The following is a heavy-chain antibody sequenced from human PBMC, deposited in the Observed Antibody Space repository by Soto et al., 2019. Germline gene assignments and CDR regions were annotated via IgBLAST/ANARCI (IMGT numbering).Heavy chain of an antibody. J-gene: IGHJ4*02. V-gene: IGHV3-33*06. D-gene: IGHD2-15*01. CDR1: RFIFNEYG. CDR2: IWYDGSNK. CDR3: AKWGCSGSNCNLNQRSFDL. Sequence: QVQLVESGGGVVQPGRSLRLSCAASRFIFNEYGMHWVRQSPGKGLEWVAVIWYDGSNKYYADSVKGRFTFSRDNSTNTMSLQMNSLRVEDTAIYYCAKWGCSGSNCNLNQRSFDLWGQGTLVTVSS.